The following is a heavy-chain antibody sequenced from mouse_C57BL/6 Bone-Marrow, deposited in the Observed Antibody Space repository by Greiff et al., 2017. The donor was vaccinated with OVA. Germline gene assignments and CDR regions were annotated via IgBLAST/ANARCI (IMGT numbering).Heavy chain of an antibody. D-gene: IGHD2-2*01. CDR3: ARDGYDFYYAMDY. Sequence: QVQLQQSGAELMKPGASVKLSCKATGYTFTGYWIEWVKQSPGHGLEWIGEILPGSGSTNYNEKFKGKATFTADTYSNTAYMQLSRLTTEDSVIYYCARDGYDFYYAMDYWGQGTSVTVSS. J-gene: IGHJ4*01. CDR2: ILPGSGST. CDR1: GYTFTGYW. V-gene: IGHV1-9*01.